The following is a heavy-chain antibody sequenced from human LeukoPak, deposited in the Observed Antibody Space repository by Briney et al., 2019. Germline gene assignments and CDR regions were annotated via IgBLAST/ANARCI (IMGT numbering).Heavy chain of an antibody. J-gene: IGHJ4*02. Sequence: GGSLRLSCAPASFSFDRLWMTWVRQAPGKGLEWVSCINSDGIYIQYVDSGNDRFSISRDHGMNCLFLQMSSLRAEDTAMYYCVRDSSWNNNNWYAGGFDCWGQSALVAVPS. D-gene: IGHD1-20*01. CDR3: VRDSSWNNNNWYAGGFDC. V-gene: IGHV3-7*03. CDR1: SFSFDRLW. CDR2: INSDGIYI.